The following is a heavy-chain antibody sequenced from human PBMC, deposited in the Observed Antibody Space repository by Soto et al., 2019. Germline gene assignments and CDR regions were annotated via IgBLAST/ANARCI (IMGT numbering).Heavy chain of an antibody. Sequence: PSETLSLTCTVSGGSISSGDYYWSWIRQPPGKGLEWIGYIYYSGSTYYNPSLKSRVTISVDTSKNQFSLKLSSVTAADTAVYYCASHSSSWTMFGFDPGGQGTLVTVS. CDR1: GGSISSGDYY. CDR3: ASHSSSWTMFGFDP. J-gene: IGHJ5*02. CDR2: IYYSGST. V-gene: IGHV4-30-4*01. D-gene: IGHD6-13*01.